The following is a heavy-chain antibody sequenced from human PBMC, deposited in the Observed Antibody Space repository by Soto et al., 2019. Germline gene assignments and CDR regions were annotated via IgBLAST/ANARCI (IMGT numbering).Heavy chain of an antibody. CDR2: IYSGGST. V-gene: IGHV3-53*01. J-gene: IGHJ4*02. CDR3: ARAGYCSGGSCYSDFGFFDY. Sequence: PGGSLRLSCAASGFTVSSNYMSWVRQAPGKGLEWVSVIYSGGSTYYADSVKGRFTISRDNSKNTLYLQMNSLRAEDTAVYYCARAGYCSGGSCYSDFGFFDYWGQGTLVTVSS. D-gene: IGHD2-15*01. CDR1: GFTVSSNY.